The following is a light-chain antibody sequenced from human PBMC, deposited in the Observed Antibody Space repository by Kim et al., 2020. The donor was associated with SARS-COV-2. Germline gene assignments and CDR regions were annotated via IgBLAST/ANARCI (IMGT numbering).Light chain of an antibody. CDR2: EVS. CDR1: STNIEYYKY. Sequence: GQSVTISCTGISTNIEYYKYVSWYQHHPGEAPKLIVFEVSRRPSGVPERFSGSRSDNTASLTVSGLQAEDEADYYCSAYAGNNTCVFGTGTKVTVL. J-gene: IGLJ1*01. CDR3: SAYAGNNTCV. V-gene: IGLV2-8*01.